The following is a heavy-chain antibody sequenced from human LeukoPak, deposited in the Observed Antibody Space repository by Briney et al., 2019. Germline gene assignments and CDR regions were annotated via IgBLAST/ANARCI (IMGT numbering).Heavy chain of an antibody. D-gene: IGHD3-22*01. J-gene: IGHJ6*03. CDR3: ARDGYDSSGYYGYYYYYMDV. Sequence: ASVKVSCKASGYTFTSYDINWVRRATGQGLEWMGWMNPNSGNTGYAQKFQGRVTITRNTSISTAYMELSSLRSEDTAVYYCARDGYDSSGYYGYYYYYMDVWGKGTTVTVSS. CDR2: MNPNSGNT. V-gene: IGHV1-8*03. CDR1: GYTFTSYD.